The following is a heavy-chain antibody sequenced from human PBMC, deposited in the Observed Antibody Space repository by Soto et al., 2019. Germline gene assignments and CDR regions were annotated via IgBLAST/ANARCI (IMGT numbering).Heavy chain of an antibody. Sequence: GGSLRLSCAASGFTFSSYGMHWVRQAPGKGLEWVAVISYDGSNKYYADSVKGRFTISRDNSKNTLYLQMNSLRAEDMAVYYCARDGYCSGGSCYSVPVFDYWGQGTLVTVSS. V-gene: IGHV3-30*03. D-gene: IGHD2-15*01. CDR2: ISYDGSNK. CDR3: ARDGYCSGGSCYSVPVFDY. J-gene: IGHJ4*02. CDR1: GFTFSSYG.